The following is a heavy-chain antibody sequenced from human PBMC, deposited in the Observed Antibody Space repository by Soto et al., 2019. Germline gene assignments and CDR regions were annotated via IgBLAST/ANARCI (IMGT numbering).Heavy chain of an antibody. CDR3: ARMIYYGSGSYPFDY. V-gene: IGHV4-39*01. J-gene: IGHJ4*02. CDR2: IYYSGST. Sequence: SETLSLTCTVSGGSISSSSYYWGWIRQPPGKGLEWIGSIYYSGSTYYNPSLKSRVTISVDTSKNQFSLKLSSVTAADTAVYYCARMIYYGSGSYPFDYWGQGTLVTVSS. CDR1: GGSISSSSYY. D-gene: IGHD3-10*01.